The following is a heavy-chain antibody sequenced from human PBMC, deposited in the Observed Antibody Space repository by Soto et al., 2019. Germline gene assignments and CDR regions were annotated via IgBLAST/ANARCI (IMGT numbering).Heavy chain of an antibody. CDR2: INSDGSST. D-gene: IGHD3-10*01. V-gene: IGHV3-74*01. J-gene: IGHJ6*02. Sequence: GGSLRLSCAASGFTFSSYWMHWVRQAPGKGLVWVSRINSDGSSTSYADSVKGRFTISRDNAKNTLYLQMNSLRAEDTAVYYCARDRPLTMVRAKAARWDHYYYYYGMDVWGQGTTVTVSS. CDR3: ARDRPLTMVRAKAARWDHYYYYYGMDV. CDR1: GFTFSSYW.